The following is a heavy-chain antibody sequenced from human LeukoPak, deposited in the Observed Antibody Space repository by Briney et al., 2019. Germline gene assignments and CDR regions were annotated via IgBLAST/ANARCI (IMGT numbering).Heavy chain of an antibody. D-gene: IGHD3-9*01. Sequence: SVKVSCKASGGTFSSYAISWVRQAPGQGLEWMRGIIPIFGTTSYAQKFQGRVTIITDESTSTAYMELSSLRSEDTAVYYCASVYYDILNGYYSSYYMDVWGKGTTVTVSS. CDR2: IIPIFGTT. J-gene: IGHJ6*03. CDR1: GGTFSSYA. V-gene: IGHV1-69*05. CDR3: ASVYYDILNGYYSSYYMDV.